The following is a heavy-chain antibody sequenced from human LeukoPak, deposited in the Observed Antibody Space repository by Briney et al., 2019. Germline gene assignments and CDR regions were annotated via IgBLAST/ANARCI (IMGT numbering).Heavy chain of an antibody. J-gene: IGHJ5*02. CDR2: ISYDGSNK. CDR1: GFTFSSYG. Sequence: GRSLRLSCAASGFTFSSYGMHWVRQAPGKGLEWVAVISYDGSNKYYADPVKGRFTISRDNSKNTLYLQMNSLRAEDTAVYYCARAPMPRPSKVGATVWFDPWGQGTLVTVSS. V-gene: IGHV3-30*03. CDR3: ARAPMPRPSKVGATVWFDP. D-gene: IGHD1-26*01.